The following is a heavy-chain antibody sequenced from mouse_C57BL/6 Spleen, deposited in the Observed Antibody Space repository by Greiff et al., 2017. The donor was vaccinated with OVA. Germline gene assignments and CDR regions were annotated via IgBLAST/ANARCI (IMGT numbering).Heavy chain of an antibody. CDR3: APLYPYDYDAWSCLDY. V-gene: IGHV1-7*01. CDR2: INPSSGDT. CDR1: GYTFTSYW. D-gene: IGHD2-4*01. Sequence: QVQLQQSGAELAKPGASVKLSCKASGYTFTSYWMHWVKQRPGQGLEWIGYINPSSGDTKYNQKFKDKATLTANKSSSTAYMQLSSLTYDDSAVYYCAPLYPYDYDAWSCLDYWGQGTLVTVSA. J-gene: IGHJ3*01.